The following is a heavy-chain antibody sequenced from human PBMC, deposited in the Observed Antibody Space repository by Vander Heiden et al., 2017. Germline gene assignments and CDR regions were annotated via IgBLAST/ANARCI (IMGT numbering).Heavy chain of an antibody. CDR3: AKDMRGNSYYGMDV. Sequence: DVQLVESGGGLVQPGRSLRLSCAASGFTFDGYVMHWVRQAPGKGLEWVSGITWNSGSIAYADSVKGRFTISRDNAKNSLYLQMNSLRVEDTAVYYCAKDMRGNSYYGMDVWGQGTTVTVSS. CDR1: GFTFDGYV. D-gene: IGHD1-1*01. J-gene: IGHJ6*02. V-gene: IGHV3-9*01. CDR2: ITWNSGSI.